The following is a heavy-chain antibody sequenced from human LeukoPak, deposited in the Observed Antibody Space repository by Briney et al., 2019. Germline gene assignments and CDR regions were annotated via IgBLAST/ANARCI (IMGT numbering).Heavy chain of an antibody. J-gene: IGHJ6*04. CDR2: ISNNAGIT. V-gene: IGHV3-23*01. CDR1: GLPFSNYG. CDR3: AKWRSVLTPPDV. Sequence: GGSLRLSRAASGLPFSNYGMAWVRQGPGKGLEWVSTISNNAGITNYADSVKGRFTISRDNSKNTLYLQMNSLRAEDMAVYYCAKWRSVLTPPDVWGKGTTVTISS. D-gene: IGHD2-8*01.